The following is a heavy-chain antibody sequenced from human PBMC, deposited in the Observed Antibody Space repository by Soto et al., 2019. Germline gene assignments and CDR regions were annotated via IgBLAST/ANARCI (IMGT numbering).Heavy chain of an antibody. V-gene: IGHV3-23*01. CDR3: AKADYGGNSVPGDY. Sequence: PGGSMRLSCAASGVTFSSHAMSWVRQAPGKGLEWVSAISGSGGSTYYADSVKGRFTISRDNSKNTLYLQMNSLRAEDTAVYYCAKADYGGNSVPGDYWGQGTLVTVSS. J-gene: IGHJ4*02. D-gene: IGHD4-17*01. CDR1: GVTFSSHA. CDR2: ISGSGGST.